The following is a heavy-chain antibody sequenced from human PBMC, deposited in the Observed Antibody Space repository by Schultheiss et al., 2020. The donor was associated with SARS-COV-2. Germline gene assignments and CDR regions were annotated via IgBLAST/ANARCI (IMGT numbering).Heavy chain of an antibody. V-gene: IGHV3-48*03. J-gene: IGHJ5*02. CDR1: GFTFSSYE. D-gene: IGHD2-2*01. CDR2: ISSSGSTI. CDR3: ARGMGYCSSTSCWENWFDP. Sequence: GGSLRLSCAASGFTFSSYEMNWVRQAPGKGLEWVSYISSSGSTIYYADSVKGRFTISRDNAKNSLYLQMNSLRAEDTAVYYCARGMGYCSSTSCWENWFDPWGQGTLVTVSS.